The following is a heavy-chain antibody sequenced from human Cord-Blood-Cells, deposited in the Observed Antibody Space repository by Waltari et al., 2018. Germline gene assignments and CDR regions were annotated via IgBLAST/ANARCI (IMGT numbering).Heavy chain of an antibody. CDR3: ARGRIFGVVIEGWFDP. Sequence: QLKLQETGPGVVKPPDTRSVTCTVGGDSISRRSYYWGWIRKTQGKGLEWIGSIYYSGSTYYNPSLKSRVTISVDTPKNQFPLKLSSVTAADTAVYYFARGRIFGVVIEGWFDPCGQGTLVTLSS. CDR2: IYYSGST. D-gene: IGHD3-3*01. J-gene: IGHJ5*02. V-gene: IGHV4-39*01. CDR1: GDSISRRSYY.